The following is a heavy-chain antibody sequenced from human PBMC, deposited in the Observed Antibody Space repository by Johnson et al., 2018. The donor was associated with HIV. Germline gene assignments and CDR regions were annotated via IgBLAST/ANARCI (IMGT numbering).Heavy chain of an antibody. CDR1: GFTFSSYG. J-gene: IGHJ3*02. CDR2: IHYDGSNK. D-gene: IGHD5-24*01. V-gene: IGHV3-30*02. CDR3: AKDWDRWLQPPGDAFDI. Sequence: VQLVESGGGLVQPGGSLRLSCASSGFTFSSYGMHWVRQAPGKGLEWVAFIHYDGSNKYDADSVKGRFTISRDNSKNTLYLQMSSLRVEDTAVYYCAKDWDRWLQPPGDAFDIRGQGTMVTVSS.